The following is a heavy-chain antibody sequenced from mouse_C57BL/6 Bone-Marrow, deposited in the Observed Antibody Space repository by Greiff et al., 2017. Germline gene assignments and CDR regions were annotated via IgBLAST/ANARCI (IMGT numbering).Heavy chain of an antibody. V-gene: IGHV5-6*01. CDR3: ARHWDYGSSQPYAMDY. Sequence: EVQLVESGGDLVKPGGSLKLSCAASGFTFSSYGMSWVRQTPDKRLEWVATISSGGSYTYYPDSVKGRFTISRDNAKNTLYLQMSSLKSEETAMYYGARHWDYGSSQPYAMDYWGQGTSVTVSS. D-gene: IGHD1-1*01. CDR2: ISSGGSYT. CDR1: GFTFSSYG. J-gene: IGHJ4*01.